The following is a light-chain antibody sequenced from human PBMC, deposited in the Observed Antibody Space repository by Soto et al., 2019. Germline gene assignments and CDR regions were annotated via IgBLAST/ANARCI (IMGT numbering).Light chain of an antibody. V-gene: IGKV4-1*01. Sequence: DIVMTQSPDSLAVYLGERATINCTSSQSVLFSSNNKNYLAWYQQKLGQPPNLLIYWSSTRQSGVPDRFSGSGSGTDFTLTISSLQAEEVAVYYCQKYYSPPPTVGGGIKVVIK. CDR2: WSS. CDR1: QSVLFSSNNKNY. J-gene: IGKJ4*01. CDR3: QKYYSPPPT.